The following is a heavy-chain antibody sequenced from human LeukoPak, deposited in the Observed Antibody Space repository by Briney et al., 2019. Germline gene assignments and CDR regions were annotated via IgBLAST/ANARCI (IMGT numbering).Heavy chain of an antibody. CDR2: ISGSGGST. D-gene: IGHD6-19*01. V-gene: IGHV3-23*01. CDR1: GFTFSSYW. CDR3: ADNGGWYHSEGGYFDY. J-gene: IGHJ4*02. Sequence: PGGSLRLSCAASGFTFSSYWMSWVRQAPGKGLEWVSAISGSGGSTYYADSVKGRFTISRDNSKNTLYLQMNSLRAEDTAVYYCADNGGWYHSEGGYFDYWGQGTLVTVSS.